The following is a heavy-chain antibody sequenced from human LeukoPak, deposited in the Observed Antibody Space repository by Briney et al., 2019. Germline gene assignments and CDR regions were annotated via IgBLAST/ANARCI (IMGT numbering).Heavy chain of an antibody. D-gene: IGHD3-22*01. V-gene: IGHV3-23*01. CDR3: TRGGNYYDTSGSNWFDP. CDR2: ISVSGGST. Sequence: GGSLRLSCAASGFAFRNYAMGWVRQAPGKGLEWVSSISVSGGSTYYADSVKGRFTTSRDNSKSTLFLQMNSLRAEDTAVYYCTRGGNYYDTSGSNWFDPWGQGSLATVSS. J-gene: IGHJ5*02. CDR1: GFAFRNYA.